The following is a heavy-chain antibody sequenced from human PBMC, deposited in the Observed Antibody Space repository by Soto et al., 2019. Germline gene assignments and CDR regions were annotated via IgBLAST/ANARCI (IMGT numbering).Heavy chain of an antibody. V-gene: IGHV5-51*01. CDR1: GYSFTSYW. D-gene: IGHD5-12*01. CDR3: ARKRTPRLLRRYSCYEPPDY. Sequence: GESLKISCKGSGYSFTSYWIGWVRQMPGKGLEWMGIIYPGDSDTRSSPSFQGQVTISADTSISTAYLQWSSLKAPDTAMYYCARKRTPRLLRRYSCYEPPDYWGQGTLVTVSS. CDR2: IYPGDSDT. J-gene: IGHJ4*02.